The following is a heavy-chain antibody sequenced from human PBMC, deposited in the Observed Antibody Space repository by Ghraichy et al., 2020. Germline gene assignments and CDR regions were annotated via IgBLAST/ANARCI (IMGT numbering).Heavy chain of an antibody. CDR1: GFTFSSYW. CDR3: ARDRLNRGASTAYYGMDV. J-gene: IGHJ6*02. V-gene: IGHV3-7*01. CDR2: IKQDGSAE. Sequence: GSLRLSCAASGFTFSSYWMSWVRQAPGKGLEWVANIKQDGSAEKYVDSVKGRFTISRDNAKNSLYLQMNSLRAEDTAVYYYARDRLNRGASTAYYGMDVWGQGTTVTVSS. D-gene: IGHD2/OR15-2a*01.